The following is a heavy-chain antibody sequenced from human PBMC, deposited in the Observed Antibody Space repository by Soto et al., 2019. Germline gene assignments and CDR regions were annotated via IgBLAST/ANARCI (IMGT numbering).Heavy chain of an antibody. CDR3: ARGRIKRNYYDRGGYYDPEY. CDR1: GGSFSGYY. J-gene: IGHJ4*02. Sequence: SETLSLTCAVYGGSFSGYYWSWIRQPPGKGLEWIGEINHSVSTNYNPSLKSRVTISVDTSKNQFSLKLSSVTAADTAVYYCARGRIKRNYYDRGGYYDPEYWGQGNMVNVSS. D-gene: IGHD3-22*01. V-gene: IGHV4-34*01. CDR2: INHSVST.